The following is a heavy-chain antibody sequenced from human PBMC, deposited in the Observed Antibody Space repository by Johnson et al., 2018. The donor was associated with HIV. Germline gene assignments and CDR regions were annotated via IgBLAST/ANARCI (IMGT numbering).Heavy chain of an antibody. CDR3: ARERVRDAVGI. CDR2: IGYDGSNQ. Sequence: VQLVESGGGVVQPGRSLRLSCGASGFSFNNYAMHWVRQAPGKGLEWVAVIGYDGSNQYYADSVKGRLTVSRDNSKNTLYLQMNSLRAEDTALYYCARERVRDAVGIWGQGSMATVSS. CDR1: GFSFNNYA. J-gene: IGHJ3*02. V-gene: IGHV3-30*04. D-gene: IGHD4/OR15-4a*01.